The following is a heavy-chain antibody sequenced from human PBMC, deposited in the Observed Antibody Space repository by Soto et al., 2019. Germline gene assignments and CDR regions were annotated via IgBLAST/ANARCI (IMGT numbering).Heavy chain of an antibody. CDR2: ISGSGGST. V-gene: IGHV3-23*01. CDR3: AKVSYYGSGRTKNDY. J-gene: IGHJ4*02. Sequence: PGGSLRLSCAASGFTFSSYAMSWVRQAPGKGLEWVSAISGSGGSTYYADSVKGRFTISRDNSKNTLYLQMNSLRAEDTAVYYCAKVSYYGSGRTKNDYWGQGTLVTVSS. D-gene: IGHD3-10*01. CDR1: GFTFSSYA.